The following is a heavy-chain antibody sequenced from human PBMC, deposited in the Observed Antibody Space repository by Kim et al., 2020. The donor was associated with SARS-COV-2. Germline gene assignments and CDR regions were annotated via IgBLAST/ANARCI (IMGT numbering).Heavy chain of an antibody. Sequence: STTYTPPLQSRVTISVDTSKNQFSLKLSSVTAADTAVYYCARSIGAPFDYWGQGTLVTVSS. V-gene: IGHV4-34*01. J-gene: IGHJ4*02. CDR2: ST. CDR3: ARSIGAPFDY.